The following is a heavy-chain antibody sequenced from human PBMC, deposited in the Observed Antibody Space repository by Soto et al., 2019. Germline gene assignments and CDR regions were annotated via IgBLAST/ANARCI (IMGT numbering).Heavy chain of an antibody. CDR3: ARGHTVWFGELFYYYYYGMDV. J-gene: IGHJ6*02. CDR1: GYTFTSYD. CDR2: MNPNSGNT. V-gene: IGHV1-8*01. D-gene: IGHD3-10*01. Sequence: GASVKVSCKASGYTFTSYDINWVRQATGQGLEWMGWMNPNSGNTGYAQKFQGRVTMTRNTSISTAYMELSSLRSEDTAVYYCARGHTVWFGELFYYYYYGMDVWVQGTTVTVSS.